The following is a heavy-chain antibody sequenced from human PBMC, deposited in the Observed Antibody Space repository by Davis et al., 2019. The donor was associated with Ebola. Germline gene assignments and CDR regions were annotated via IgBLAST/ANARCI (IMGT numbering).Heavy chain of an antibody. J-gene: IGHJ5*02. CDR1: GFTFSNHY. Sequence: HTGGSLRLSCSASGFTFSNHYMHWVRQAPGKGLVWVSRISRDGTITGYADSVKGRFTISRDNAKNSLYLRMNSLRAEDTAFYHCARVNAVTGYSRFDAWGQGTLVTVSS. CDR3: ARVNAVTGYSRFDA. V-gene: IGHV3-74*01. CDR2: ISRDGTIT. D-gene: IGHD3-9*01.